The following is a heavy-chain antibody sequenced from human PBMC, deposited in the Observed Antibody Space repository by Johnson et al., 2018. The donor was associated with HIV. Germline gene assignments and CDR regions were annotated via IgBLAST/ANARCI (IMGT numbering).Heavy chain of an antibody. J-gene: IGHJ3*02. CDR2: IYSGGST. CDR3: ARAFSSGWYPHDAFHI. CDR1: GFTVSSNY. D-gene: IGHD6-19*01. Sequence: AQLVEPGGGWVKPGGSLRLSCSASGFTVSSNYMSWVRQAPGKGLEWVSVIYSGGSTYYADSVTGRVTISRDNFKNTLYLQMNSLRAEDTAVYYCARAFSSGWYPHDAFHIWGQGTMVTPSS. V-gene: IGHV3-66*01.